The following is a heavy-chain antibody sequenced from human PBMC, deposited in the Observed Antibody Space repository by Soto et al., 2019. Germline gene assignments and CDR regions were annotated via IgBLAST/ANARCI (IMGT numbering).Heavy chain of an antibody. CDR1: GFTFGSYW. CDR3: SRGDVTAMVKGYYYYYGMDV. CDR2: IGGDGGSP. V-gene: IGHV3-23*01. D-gene: IGHD5-18*01. J-gene: IGHJ6*02. Sequence: SLRLSCAASGFTFGSYWMTWVRQAPGKGLEWVSVIGGDGGSPYYADSVKGRFTVSRDNSKNTLYLQMDSLRAEDTAVYYCSRGDVTAMVKGYYYYYGMDVWGQGTTVTVSS.